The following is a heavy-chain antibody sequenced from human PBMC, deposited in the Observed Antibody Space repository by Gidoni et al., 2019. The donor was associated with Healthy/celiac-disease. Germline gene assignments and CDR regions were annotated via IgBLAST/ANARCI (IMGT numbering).Heavy chain of an antibody. CDR3: ANLVGGALYYFDY. V-gene: IGHV3-23*01. J-gene: IGHJ4*02. CDR2: ISGSGGST. CDR1: GFTFGSSA. D-gene: IGHD2-8*02. Sequence: EVQLLESGGGLVQPGRSLRPPCPASGFTFGSSAMSWVRQAPGKGLGWVSAISGSGGSTYYADSVKGRFTISRDNSKNTLYLQMNSLRAEDTAVYYCANLVGGALYYFDYWGQGTLVTVSS.